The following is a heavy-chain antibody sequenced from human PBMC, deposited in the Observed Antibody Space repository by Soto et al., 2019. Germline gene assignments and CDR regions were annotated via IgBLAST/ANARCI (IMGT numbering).Heavy chain of an antibody. V-gene: IGHV3-30-3*01. Sequence: QVQLVESGGGVVQPGRSLRLSCAASGFTFSSYAMHWVRQAPGKGLEWVAVISYDGSNKYYADSVKGRFTISRDNSKNTLYLQMNSLRAEDTAVYYCARDPEDIVLVPAAKVYYYYGMDVWGQGTTVTVSS. CDR1: GFTFSSYA. J-gene: IGHJ6*02. D-gene: IGHD2-2*01. CDR3: ARDPEDIVLVPAAKVYYYYGMDV. CDR2: ISYDGSNK.